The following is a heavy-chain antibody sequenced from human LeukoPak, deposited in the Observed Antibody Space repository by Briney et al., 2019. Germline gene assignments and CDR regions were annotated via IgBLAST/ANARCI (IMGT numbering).Heavy chain of an antibody. CDR3: ARDSRESSAFDI. V-gene: IGHV4-30-2*01. CDR2: NYHSGST. D-gene: IGHD3-10*01. J-gene: IGHJ3*02. CDR1: GGSISSGGYS. Sequence: PSETLSLTCAVSGGSISSGGYSWSWIRQPPGKGLEWIGYNYHSGSTYYNPSLKSRVTISVDGSKNQFSLKLSSVTAANTAAYYCARDSRESSAFDIWGQGTMVTVSS.